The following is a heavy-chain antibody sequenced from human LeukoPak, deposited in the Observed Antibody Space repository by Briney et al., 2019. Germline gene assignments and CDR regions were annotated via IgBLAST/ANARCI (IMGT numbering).Heavy chain of an antibody. V-gene: IGHV4-39*01. D-gene: IGHD3-22*01. CDR3: ARQVPMTNWFDP. J-gene: IGHJ5*02. CDR2: IYYSGST. CDR1: GDSISSGTSY. Sequence: PSETLSLTCTVSGDSISSGTSYWGWIRQPPGKGLEWIGNIYYSGSTNYNPSLKSRVIISVDTSKNQFSLQLSSVTAADTGVYYCARQVPMTNWFDPWGQGTLVTVSP.